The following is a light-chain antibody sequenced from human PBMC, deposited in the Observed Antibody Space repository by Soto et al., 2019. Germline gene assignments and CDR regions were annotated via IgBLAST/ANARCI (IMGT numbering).Light chain of an antibody. CDR2: GAS. CDR3: QQYGSSPLT. J-gene: IGKJ4*01. V-gene: IGKV3-20*01. CDR1: QSVRSNY. Sequence: EIVLTQSPGTLSLSSGERATLSCRASQSVRSNYLAWYQQKPGQAPRLLIYGASSRATGIPDRFGGSGSGTDFTLTISRLEPEDFAVYYCQQYGSSPLTFGGGTKVELK.